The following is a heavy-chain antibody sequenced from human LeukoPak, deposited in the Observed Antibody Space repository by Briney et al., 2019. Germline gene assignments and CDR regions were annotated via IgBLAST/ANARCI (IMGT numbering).Heavy chain of an antibody. D-gene: IGHD3-10*01. CDR3: ARQHMVRGQKGFDY. CDR1: GYIFTSYW. V-gene: IGHV5-51*01. J-gene: IGHJ4*02. CDR2: IYPGDSDT. Sequence: GASLQISWQGSGYIFTSYWIGWVRQLPGKGLEWMGIIYPGDSDTRDSPPFQGQVTISADTSISTAYLQWSSLKASDTAMYYCARQHMVRGQKGFDYWGQGTLVTVSS.